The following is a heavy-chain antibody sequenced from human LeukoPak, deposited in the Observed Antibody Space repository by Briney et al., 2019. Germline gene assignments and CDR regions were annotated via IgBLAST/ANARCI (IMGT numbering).Heavy chain of an antibody. Sequence: GGSLRLSCAASGFTFSSYDMHWVRQATGKGLEWVSAIGTAGDTYYPGSVKGRFTISRENAKNSLYLQMNSLRAGDTAVYYCARDPSSGWYLKGWFDPWGQGTLVTVSS. V-gene: IGHV3-13*01. J-gene: IGHJ5*02. CDR2: IGTAGDT. CDR3: ARDPSSGWYLKGWFDP. CDR1: GFTFSSYD. D-gene: IGHD6-19*01.